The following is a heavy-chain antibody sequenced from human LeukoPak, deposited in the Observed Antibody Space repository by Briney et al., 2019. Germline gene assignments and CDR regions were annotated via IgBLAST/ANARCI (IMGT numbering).Heavy chain of an antibody. V-gene: IGHV3-48*01. CDR2: ISSSSSTI. Sequence: GGSLRLSCAASGFTFSSYSMNWVRQAPGKGLEWVSYISSSSSTIYYADSVKGRFTISRDNAKNSPYLQMNSLRAEDTAMYYCARHDFWSGYSPAFDYWGQGTLVTVSS. CDR3: ARHDFWSGYSPAFDY. CDR1: GFTFSSYS. J-gene: IGHJ4*02. D-gene: IGHD3-3*01.